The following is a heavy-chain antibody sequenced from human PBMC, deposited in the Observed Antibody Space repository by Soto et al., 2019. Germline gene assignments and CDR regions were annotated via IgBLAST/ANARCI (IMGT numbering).Heavy chain of an antibody. CDR1: GGSISSRNW. J-gene: IGHJ4*02. Sequence: SETLSLTCAVSGGSISSRNWWSWVRQPPGKGLEWIGEIYHSGSTNYNPSLKSRVTISVDKSKNQFSLKLSSVTAADTAVYYCTRHVGGYGGKVDYWGQGTLVTVSS. CDR2: IYHSGST. V-gene: IGHV4-4*02. CDR3: TRHVGGYGGKVDY. D-gene: IGHD2-15*01.